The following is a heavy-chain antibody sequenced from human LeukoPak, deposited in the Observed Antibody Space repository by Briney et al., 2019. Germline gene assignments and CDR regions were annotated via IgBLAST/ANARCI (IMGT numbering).Heavy chain of an antibody. J-gene: IGHJ4*02. CDR2: ISGSGGST. Sequence: GGSLRLSCAASGFTFSSYAMSWVRQAPGKGLEWVSAISGSGGSTYYADSVKGRFTISRDNSKNTLYLQMNSLRAEDAAVYYCAKGGIVVVAEDYWGQGTLVTVSS. D-gene: IGHD2-15*01. V-gene: IGHV3-23*01. CDR3: AKGGIVVVAEDY. CDR1: GFTFSSYA.